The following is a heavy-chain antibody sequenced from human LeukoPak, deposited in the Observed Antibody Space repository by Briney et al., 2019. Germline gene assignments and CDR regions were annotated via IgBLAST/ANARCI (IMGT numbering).Heavy chain of an antibody. J-gene: IGHJ4*02. Sequence: GASVKVSCKASGGTFSSYAISWVRQAPGQGLEWMGIINPSGGSTSYAQKFQGRVTMTRDTSTSTVYMELSSLRSEDTAVYYCAREGTMIVVVTKDYFDYWGQGTLVTVSS. CDR3: AREGTMIVVVTKDYFDY. CDR1: GGTFSSYA. D-gene: IGHD3-22*01. CDR2: INPSGGST. V-gene: IGHV1-46*01.